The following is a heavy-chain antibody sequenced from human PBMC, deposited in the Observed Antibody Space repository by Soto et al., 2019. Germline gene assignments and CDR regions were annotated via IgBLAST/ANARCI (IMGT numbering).Heavy chain of an antibody. V-gene: IGHV1-69*01. J-gene: IGHJ6*02. Sequence: QVQLVQSGAEVKKPGSSVKVSCKASGGTFSSYAISWVRQAPGQGLEWMGGIIPIFGTANYAQKFQGRVTITADESTSTAYMELSSLRSEDTAVYYCARRAVERQLWSFYYYYGMDVWGHGTTVTVSS. CDR1: GGTFSSYA. CDR3: ARRAVERQLWSFYYYYGMDV. D-gene: IGHD5-18*01. CDR2: IIPIFGTA.